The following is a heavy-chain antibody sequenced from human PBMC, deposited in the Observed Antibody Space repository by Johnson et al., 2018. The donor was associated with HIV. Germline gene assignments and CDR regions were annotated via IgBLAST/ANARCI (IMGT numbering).Heavy chain of an antibody. CDR2: VSGSSSGI. J-gene: IGHJ3*02. Sequence: QVQLVESGGGVVQPGRSLRLSCAASGFSLSDYYMSWIRQAPGKGLEWVSYVSGSSSGIYYADPVKGRFTISRDNSKNTLNLQMNSLRAEDTAVYYCASSSYYDSSGFYAFDIWGQGTMVTVSS. V-gene: IGHV3-11*01. CDR3: ASSSYYDSSGFYAFDI. CDR1: GFSLSDYY. D-gene: IGHD3-22*01.